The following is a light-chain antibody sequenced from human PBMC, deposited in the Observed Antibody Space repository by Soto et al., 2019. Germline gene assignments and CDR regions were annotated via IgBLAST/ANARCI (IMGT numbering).Light chain of an antibody. Sequence: EIVMTQSPATLSVSPGERATLSCRASQSVNSKLAWYQQKPGQAPRLLIYGASTRATGIPARFSGSGSGTEFTLIISSLRSEDSGVYYCQQYNKWPPKTFGQGTKVDI. CDR3: QQYNKWPPKT. CDR1: QSVNSK. J-gene: IGKJ1*01. CDR2: GAS. V-gene: IGKV3-15*01.